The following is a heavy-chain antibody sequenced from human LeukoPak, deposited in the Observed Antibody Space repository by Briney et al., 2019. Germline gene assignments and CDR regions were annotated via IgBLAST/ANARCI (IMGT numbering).Heavy chain of an antibody. J-gene: IGHJ6*03. Sequence: PSETLSLTCAVYGGSFSGYYGSGIRQPPGKGLEWIGEINHSGSTNYNPSLKSRVTISVDTSKNQFSLKVSSVTAADTAVYYCARGIKGRTIFGKYYYYMDVWGKGTTVTVSS. V-gene: IGHV4-34*01. CDR1: GGSFSGYY. CDR3: ARGIKGRTIFGKYYYYMDV. CDR2: INHSGST. D-gene: IGHD3-3*01.